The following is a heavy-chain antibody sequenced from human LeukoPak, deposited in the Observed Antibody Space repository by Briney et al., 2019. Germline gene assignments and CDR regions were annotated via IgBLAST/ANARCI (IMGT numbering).Heavy chain of an antibody. CDR3: AKVRNYFDSSGRHFDY. CDR1: GFTFSSYA. J-gene: IGHJ4*02. Sequence: GGSLRLSCAASGFTFSSYAMTWVRQAPGKGLEWVSVISASGGTTYYGDSVKGQFTISRDNSKNTLYLQMNRLRAEDTAVYYCAKVRNYFDSSGRHFDYWGQGTPVTVSS. D-gene: IGHD3-22*01. CDR2: ISASGGTT. V-gene: IGHV3-23*01.